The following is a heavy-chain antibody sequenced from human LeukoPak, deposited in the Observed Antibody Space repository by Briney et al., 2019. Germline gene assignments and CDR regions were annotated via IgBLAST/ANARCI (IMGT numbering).Heavy chain of an antibody. CDR1: GYTFTGYY. CDR2: INPNSGGT. Sequence: ASVKVSCKASGYTFTGYYMHWVRQAPGQGLEWMGWINPNSGGTNYARKFQGRVTMTRDTSISTAYMELSRLRSDDTAVYYCARAEFGEFQFDPWGQGTLVTVSS. D-gene: IGHD3-10*01. J-gene: IGHJ5*02. CDR3: ARAEFGEFQFDP. V-gene: IGHV1-2*02.